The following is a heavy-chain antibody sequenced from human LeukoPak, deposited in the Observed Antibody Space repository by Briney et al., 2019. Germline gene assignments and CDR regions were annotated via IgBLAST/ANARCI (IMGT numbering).Heavy chain of an antibody. CDR2: INTDGSST. CDR3: ARPNGGVFDY. Sequence: GGSLRLSCAAYGFTFSSYWMHWVRQAPGKGLVWVSRINTDGSSTDYADSVKGRFTISRDNAKNSLYLQMNSLRVEDTAIYYCARPNGGVFDYWGQGTLVTVSS. CDR1: GFTFSSYW. V-gene: IGHV3-74*01. J-gene: IGHJ4*02. D-gene: IGHD3-3*01.